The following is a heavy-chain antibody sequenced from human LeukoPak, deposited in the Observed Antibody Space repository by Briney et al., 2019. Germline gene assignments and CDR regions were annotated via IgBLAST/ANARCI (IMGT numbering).Heavy chain of an antibody. CDR2: IKQDGSEK. Sequence: PGGSLRLSCAASGLTFSSYWMSWVRQAPGKGLEWVANIKQDGSEKYYVDSVKGRFTISRDNAKNSLYLQVNSLRAEDTAVYYCARNQRRLDYWGQGTLVTVSS. CDR1: GLTFSSYW. V-gene: IGHV3-7*01. D-gene: IGHD1-14*01. J-gene: IGHJ4*02. CDR3: ARNQRRLDY.